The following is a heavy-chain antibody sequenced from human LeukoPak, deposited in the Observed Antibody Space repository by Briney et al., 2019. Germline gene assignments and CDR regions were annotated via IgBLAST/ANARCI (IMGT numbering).Heavy chain of an antibody. Sequence: PGGSLRLSCAASGFTVSSNYMSWVRQAPGKGLEWVSVIYSGGSTYYADSVKGRFTISRDNSKNTLYLQMNSLRAEDTAVYYCARDPLFHSMVRGVYYYYYGMDVWGQGTTVTVSS. CDR2: IYSGGST. CDR1: GFTVSSNY. D-gene: IGHD3-10*01. J-gene: IGHJ6*02. V-gene: IGHV3-66*01. CDR3: ARDPLFHSMVRGVYYYYYGMDV.